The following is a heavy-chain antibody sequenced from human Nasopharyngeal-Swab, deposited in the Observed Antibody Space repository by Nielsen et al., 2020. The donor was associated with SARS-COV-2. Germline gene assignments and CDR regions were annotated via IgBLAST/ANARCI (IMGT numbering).Heavy chain of an antibody. CDR1: GFTFSSHA. V-gene: IGHV3-23*01. Sequence: GGPLRLPCAASGFTFSSHAMIWVRQAPAKGLEWVSAISGSGGSTYYADSVKGRFTISRDNSKNPLYLQMNSLRAEDTAVYYCAKFKLLWDWNYVPYFDYWGQGTLVTVSS. D-gene: IGHD1-7*01. CDR3: AKFKLLWDWNYVPYFDY. J-gene: IGHJ4*02. CDR2: ISGSGGST.